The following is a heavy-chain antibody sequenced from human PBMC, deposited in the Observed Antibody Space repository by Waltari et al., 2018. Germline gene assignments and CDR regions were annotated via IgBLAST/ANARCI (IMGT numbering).Heavy chain of an antibody. CDR1: GFTFSSYG. D-gene: IGHD5-12*01. CDR2: IRYDGSNK. CDR3: AKGRRWLQFCYFDY. J-gene: IGHJ4*02. Sequence: QVQLVESGGGVVQPGGSLRLSCAASGFTFSSYGMHWVRQAPGKGREWVAFIRYDGSNKYYADYVKCRFTISRDKSKNTLYLQMNSLRAVDTAVYYCAKGRRWLQFCYFDYWGQGTLVTVSS. V-gene: IGHV3-30*02.